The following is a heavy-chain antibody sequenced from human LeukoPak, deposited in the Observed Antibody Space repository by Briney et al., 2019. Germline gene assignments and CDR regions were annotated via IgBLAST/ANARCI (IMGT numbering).Heavy chain of an antibody. J-gene: IGHJ6*02. CDR3: ARESVGRGYSYGRTYYYGMDV. CDR2: IIPIFGTA. CDR1: GGTFSSYA. V-gene: IGHV1-69*13. D-gene: IGHD5-18*01. Sequence: SVKVSCKASGGTFSSYAISWVRQAPGQGLEWMGGIIPIFGTANYAQKFQGRVTITADESTSTAYMELSSLRSEDTAVYYCARESVGRGYSYGRTYYYGMDVWGQGTTVTVSS.